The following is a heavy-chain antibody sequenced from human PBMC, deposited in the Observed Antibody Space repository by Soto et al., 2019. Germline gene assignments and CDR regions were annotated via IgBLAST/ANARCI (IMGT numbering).Heavy chain of an antibody. J-gene: IGHJ4*02. D-gene: IGHD6-19*01. CDR2: ISYDGSNK. CDR1: GFTFSSYG. Sequence: GGSLRLSCAASGFTFSSYGMHWVRQAPGKGLEWVAVISYDGSNKYYADSVKGRFTISRDNSKNTLYLQMSSLRAEDTAVYYCAKRGSGWYGDYWGQGTLVTVSS. V-gene: IGHV3-30*18. CDR3: AKRGSGWYGDY.